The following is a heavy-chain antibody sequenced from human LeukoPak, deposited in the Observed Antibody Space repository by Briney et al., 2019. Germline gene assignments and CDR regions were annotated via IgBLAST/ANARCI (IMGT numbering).Heavy chain of an antibody. J-gene: IGHJ6*03. CDR3: ANLNYDSSGYYYYYYYYYMDV. V-gene: IGHV4-39*01. CDR1: GGSISSSSYY. CDR2: IYYSGST. D-gene: IGHD3-22*01. Sequence: SETLSLTCTVSGGSISSSSYYWGWIRQPPGKGLEWIGSIYYSGSTYYNPSLKSRVTISVDTSKNQFSLKLSSVTAADTAVYYCANLNYDSSGYYYYYYYYYMDVWGKGTTVTISS.